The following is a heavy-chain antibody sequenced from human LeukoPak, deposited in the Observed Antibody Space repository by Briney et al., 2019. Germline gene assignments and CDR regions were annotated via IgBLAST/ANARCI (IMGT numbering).Heavy chain of an antibody. V-gene: IGHV3-23*01. CDR1: GFTLSSYA. CDR3: AKAPVTTCSGEYCYPFDY. CDR2: ISVSGNT. D-gene: IGHD2-15*01. J-gene: IGHJ4*02. Sequence: GGTLRLFCAASGFTLSSYAMSWVRQGPGKGLEWVYAISVSGNTYLADSVKGRFTISRDSSKNTLYLQMNSLRAGDAAVYYCAKAPVTTCSGEYCYPFDYWSKGTLVTVSS.